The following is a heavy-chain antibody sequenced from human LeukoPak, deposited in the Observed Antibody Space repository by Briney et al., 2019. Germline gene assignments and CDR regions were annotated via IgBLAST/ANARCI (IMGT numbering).Heavy chain of an antibody. V-gene: IGHV3-23*01. CDR3: AKDSSSPHYDILTGYYRWNAFDI. D-gene: IGHD3-9*01. CDR1: GFTFSSYA. CDR2: ISGSGGST. Sequence: GGSLRLSCAASGFTFSSYAMSWVRQAPGKGLEWVSAISGSGGSTYYADSVKGRFTISRDNSKNTLYLQMNSLRAEDTAVYYCAKDSSSPHYDILTGYYRWNAFDIWGQGTMVTVSS. J-gene: IGHJ3*02.